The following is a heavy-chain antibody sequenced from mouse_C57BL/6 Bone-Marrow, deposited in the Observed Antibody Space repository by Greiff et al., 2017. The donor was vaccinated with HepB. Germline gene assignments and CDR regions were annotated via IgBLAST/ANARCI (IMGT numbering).Heavy chain of an antibody. V-gene: IGHV14-2*01. J-gene: IGHJ2*01. CDR2: IDPEDGET. D-gene: IGHD4-1*01. Sequence: VQLQQSGAELVKPGASVKLSCTASGFNIKDYYMHWVKQRTEQGLEWIGRIDPEDGETKYAPKFQGKAPITADTSSNTAYLQRSSLTSEDTAVYYCARGAITGTYYFDYWGQGTTLTVSS. CDR1: GFNIKDYY. CDR3: ARGAITGTYYFDY.